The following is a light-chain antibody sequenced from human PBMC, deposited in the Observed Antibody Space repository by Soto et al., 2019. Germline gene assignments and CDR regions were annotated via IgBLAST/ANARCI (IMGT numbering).Light chain of an antibody. CDR3: QQYNSYSRT. CDR2: KAS. CDR1: QSISSW. J-gene: IGKJ1*01. V-gene: IGKV1-5*03. Sequence: DIQMTPSPFTLSANVRDRVTKTFPASQSISSWLAWYQQKPGKAPKLLIYKASSLESGVPSRFSGSGPGTEFTLTISSLQPDDFATYYCQQYNSYSRTFGQGTKV.